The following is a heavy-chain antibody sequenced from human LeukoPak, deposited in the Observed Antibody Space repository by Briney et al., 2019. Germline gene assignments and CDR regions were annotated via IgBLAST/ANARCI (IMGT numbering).Heavy chain of an antibody. CDR3: AKDGSDYDIDY. J-gene: IGHJ4*02. CDR2: IWYDGSNK. Sequence: GGSLRLSCAASGFTFSSYGMHWVRQAPGKGLEWVALIWYDGSNKYYADSVKGRFTISRDNSKNTLYLQMNSLRAEGTALYCCAKDGSDYDIDYWGQGTLVTVTS. CDR1: GFTFSSYG. D-gene: IGHD4-17*01. V-gene: IGHV3-33*06.